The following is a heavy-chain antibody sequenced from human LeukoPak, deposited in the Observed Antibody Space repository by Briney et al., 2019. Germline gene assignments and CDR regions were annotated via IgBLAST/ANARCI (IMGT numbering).Heavy chain of an antibody. CDR1: GGSFSGYY. D-gene: IGHD6-19*01. CDR2: INHSGST. V-gene: IGHV4-34*01. Sequence: SETLSLTCAVYGGSFSGYYWSWIRQPPGKGLEWLGEINHSGSTNYNPSLKSRVTISVDTSKNQFSLKLSSVTAADTAVYYCARVSQKNQAVAGSFDYWGQGTLVTVSS. J-gene: IGHJ4*02. CDR3: ARVSQKNQAVAGSFDY.